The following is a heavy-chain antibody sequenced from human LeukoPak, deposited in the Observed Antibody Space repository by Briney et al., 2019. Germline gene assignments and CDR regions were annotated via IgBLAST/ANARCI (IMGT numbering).Heavy chain of an antibody. V-gene: IGHV3-21*01. D-gene: IGHD2-2*01. CDR2: ISSSSRYI. Sequence: GGSLRLSCAASGFTFSSYSMNWVRQAPGKGLEWVSSISSSSRYIYYAGSLKGRFTISRDNAKNSLYLQMNSLRAEDTAVYYCARETFCTNTTCPIGDHFDYWGQGTLVTVSS. J-gene: IGHJ4*02. CDR1: GFTFSSYS. CDR3: ARETFCTNTTCPIGDHFDY.